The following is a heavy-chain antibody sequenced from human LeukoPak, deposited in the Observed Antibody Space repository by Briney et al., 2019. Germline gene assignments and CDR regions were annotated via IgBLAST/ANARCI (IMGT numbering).Heavy chain of an antibody. CDR2: IYYSGST. CDR1: GGSFNSYY. V-gene: IGHV4-59*01. CDR3: ARTGGYRAFDP. D-gene: IGHD2-8*02. Sequence: SETLSLTCDVSGGSFNSYYWSWIRQPPGKGLEWIGYIYYSGSTNYNPSLKSRVTISLDTSKNQFSLKLSSVTAADTAVYYCARTGGYRAFDPWGQGTLVTASS. J-gene: IGHJ5*02.